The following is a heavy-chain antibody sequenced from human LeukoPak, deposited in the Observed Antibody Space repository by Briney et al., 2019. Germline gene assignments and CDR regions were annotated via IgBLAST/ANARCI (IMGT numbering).Heavy chain of an antibody. D-gene: IGHD2/OR15-2a*01. CDR2: FYSSGST. Sequence: KPSETLSLTCTVFGGSITTYSWSWIRQPAGRGLEWIGRFYSSGSTDYNPSLKSRVTMSVDMSKNQVSLKLSSVTAADTAIYYCARDFSSKNWFDTWGQGTLVTVSS. J-gene: IGHJ5*02. CDR3: ARDFSSKNWFDT. CDR1: GGSITTYS. V-gene: IGHV4-4*07.